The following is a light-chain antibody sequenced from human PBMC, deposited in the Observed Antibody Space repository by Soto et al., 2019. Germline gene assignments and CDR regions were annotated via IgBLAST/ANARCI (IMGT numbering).Light chain of an antibody. J-gene: IGLJ2*01. V-gene: IGLV2-8*01. Sequence: QSALTQPPSASGSPGQSVTISCTETSIDVGGYNYVSWYQQHPGKAPKVMIYEVSKRPSGVPDRFSGSKSGNTASLTVSGLQAEDEADYYCSSYAGSNVVFGGGTKLTVL. CDR2: EVS. CDR3: SSYAGSNVV. CDR1: SIDVGGYNY.